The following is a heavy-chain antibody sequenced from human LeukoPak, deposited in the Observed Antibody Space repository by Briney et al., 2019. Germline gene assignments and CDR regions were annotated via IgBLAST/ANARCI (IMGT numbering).Heavy chain of an antibody. Sequence: GGSLRLSCAASGFTFSSYSMNWVRQAPGKGLEWVSSISSSSSYIYYADSVKGRFTISRDTSKNMLYLQMQSLRAEDTAVYYCAKEIAGRWLQFGAFDMWGQGTVVIVSS. V-gene: IGHV3-21*06. CDR1: GFTFSSYS. D-gene: IGHD5-24*01. CDR3: AKEIAGRWLQFGAFDM. J-gene: IGHJ3*02. CDR2: ISSSSSYI.